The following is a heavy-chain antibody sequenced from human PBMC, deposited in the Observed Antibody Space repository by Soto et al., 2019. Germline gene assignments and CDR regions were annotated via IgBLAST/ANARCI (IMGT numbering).Heavy chain of an antibody. CDR2: IYYSGST. Sequence: QVQLQESGPGLVKPSQTLSLTCTVSGGSISSGGYYWSWIRQHPGKGLEWIGYIYYSGSTYYNPSRKSLVTISVDTSKNQFSLKLSSVTAADTAVYYCARDVGVGYCSGGSCSYFDYWGQGTLVTVSS. J-gene: IGHJ4*02. CDR1: GGSISSGGYY. D-gene: IGHD2-15*01. V-gene: IGHV4-31*01. CDR3: ARDVGVGYCSGGSCSYFDY.